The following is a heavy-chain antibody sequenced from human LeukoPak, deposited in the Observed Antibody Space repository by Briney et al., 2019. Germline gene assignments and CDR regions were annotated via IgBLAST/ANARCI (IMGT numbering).Heavy chain of an antibody. Sequence: GGSLRLSCAASGLTFSRYGMHWVRQAPGKGLEWVAFIRYDESTKYYADSVKGRFTISRDNAKNSLYLQMNSLRAEDTALYYCAKDIMAVGDAFDIWGQGTMVTVSS. CDR1: GLTFSRYG. J-gene: IGHJ3*02. D-gene: IGHD1-26*01. CDR2: IRYDESTK. CDR3: AKDIMAVGDAFDI. V-gene: IGHV3-30*02.